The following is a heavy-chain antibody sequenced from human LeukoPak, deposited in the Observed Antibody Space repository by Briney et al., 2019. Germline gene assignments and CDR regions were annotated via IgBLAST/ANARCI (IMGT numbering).Heavy chain of an antibody. J-gene: IGHJ5*02. V-gene: IGHV3-30*02. Sequence: GGSLRLSCAASGFAFSTYGMHWVRQAPGKGLEWVAFIRYDGSNKYYADSVKGRFTISRDNSKNTLYLQMNSLRAEDTAVYYCAKGVGRSTAGWVIDPWGQGTLVTGSS. CDR2: IRYDGSNK. CDR1: GFAFSTYG. CDR3: AKGVGRSTAGWVIDP. D-gene: IGHD6-13*01.